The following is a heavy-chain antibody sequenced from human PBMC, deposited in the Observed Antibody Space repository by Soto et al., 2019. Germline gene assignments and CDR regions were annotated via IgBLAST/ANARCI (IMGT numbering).Heavy chain of an antibody. CDR2: MNPNSGNT. J-gene: IGHJ5*02. Sequence: QVQLVQSGAEVKKPGASVKVSCKASGYTFTSYDINWVRQATGQGLEWMGWMNPNSGNTGYAQKFQGRVTMTRHTSISTVYMELSSLRSEDTAVYYCARAGEYCSSTSCYTGGHWFDPWGQGTLVTVSS. D-gene: IGHD2-2*02. V-gene: IGHV1-8*01. CDR3: ARAGEYCSSTSCYTGGHWFDP. CDR1: GYTFTSYD.